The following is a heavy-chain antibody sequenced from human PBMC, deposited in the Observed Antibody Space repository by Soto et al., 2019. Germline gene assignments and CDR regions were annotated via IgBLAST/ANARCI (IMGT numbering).Heavy chain of an antibody. V-gene: IGHV3-30-3*01. Sequence: GGSLRLSCAASGFTFSSYAMHWVRQAPGKGLEWVAVISYDGSNKYYADSVKGRFTISRDNSKNTLYLQMNSLRAEDTAVYYCARATSKIFRGYCSGGSCYRSPYYYYYGMDVWGQGTTVTVSS. D-gene: IGHD2-15*01. CDR1: GFTFSSYA. J-gene: IGHJ6*02. CDR2: ISYDGSNK. CDR3: ARATSKIFRGYCSGGSCYRSPYYYYYGMDV.